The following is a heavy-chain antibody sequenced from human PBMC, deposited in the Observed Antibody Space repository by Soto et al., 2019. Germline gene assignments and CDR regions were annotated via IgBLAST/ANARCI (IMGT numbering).Heavy chain of an antibody. V-gene: IGHV3-30-3*01. CDR3: AREGGGGMDV. Sequence: QVQLVESGGGVVQPGRSLRLSCAASGFTFSSYAMHWVRQAPGKGLEWVAVISYDGSNKYYADSVKGRFTISRDNSKNTLYLQMNSLRAEDTAVYYWAREGGGGMDVWGQGTTVTVSS. D-gene: IGHD2-15*01. J-gene: IGHJ6*02. CDR2: ISYDGSNK. CDR1: GFTFSSYA.